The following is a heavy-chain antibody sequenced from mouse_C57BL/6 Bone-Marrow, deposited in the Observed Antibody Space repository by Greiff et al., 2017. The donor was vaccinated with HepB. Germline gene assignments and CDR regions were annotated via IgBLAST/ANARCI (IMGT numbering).Heavy chain of an antibody. J-gene: IGHJ4*01. CDR1: GFSLTSYG. CDR2: IWRGGST. D-gene: IGHD2-1*01. Sequence: QVQLKQSGPGLVQPSQRLSITCTVSGFSLTSYGVHWVRQSPGKGLEWLGVIWRGGSTDYNAAFMSRLSITKDNSKSQVFFKMNSLQADDTAIYYCAKGGIYYGNHYAMDYWGQGTSVTVSS. CDR3: AKGGIYYGNHYAMDY. V-gene: IGHV2-5*01.